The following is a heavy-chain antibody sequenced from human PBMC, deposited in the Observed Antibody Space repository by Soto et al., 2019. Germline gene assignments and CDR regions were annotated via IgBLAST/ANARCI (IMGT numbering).Heavy chain of an antibody. CDR2: ISYDGNNK. V-gene: IGHV3-30-3*01. J-gene: IGHJ4*02. D-gene: IGHD6-19*01. CDR3: ARVRDSSGWVANFDY. Sequence: GGSLRLSCVASEFTFSTYAMHWVRQAPGKGLEWVAVISYDGNNKDYADSVKGRFTVSRDNSKNTLYLQMNSLRAEDAAVYYCARVRDSSGWVANFDYWGQGTLVTVSS. CDR1: EFTFSTYA.